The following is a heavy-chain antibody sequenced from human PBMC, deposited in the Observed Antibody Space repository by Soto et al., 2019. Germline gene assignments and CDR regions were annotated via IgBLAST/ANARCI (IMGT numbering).Heavy chain of an antibody. V-gene: IGHV4-39*01. Sequence: PSETLSLTCTLSGGSISISSYYWGWILQTPGKGLEWIGSMYFTGSSYYNPSLNSRVTISLDTSKNQFSLKLSSLTAEDTAVYYCAKHVFTTVIRGLVLTFECYYGVVVCGQGTTVTVSS. D-gene: IGHD3-10*01. CDR1: GGSISISSYY. CDR3: AKHVFTTVIRGLVLTFECYYGVVV. J-gene: IGHJ6*02. CDR2: MYFTGSS.